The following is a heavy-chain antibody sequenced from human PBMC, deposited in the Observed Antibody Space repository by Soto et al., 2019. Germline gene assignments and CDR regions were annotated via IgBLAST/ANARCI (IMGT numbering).Heavy chain of an antibody. V-gene: IGHV1-46*01. CDR1: GYTFTSYW. J-gene: IGHJ6*02. CDR3: ERISARALRAYYYGMDV. Sequence: ASVKVSCKASGYTFTSYWMHGVRQAPGQGLEWLGGINPSGGSTTYAEKFQGRGSMTRDTSTSHVYMELSSPRSDDTAVYYCERISARALRAYYYGMDVWGQGNTVT. CDR2: INPSGGST. D-gene: IGHD3-3*02.